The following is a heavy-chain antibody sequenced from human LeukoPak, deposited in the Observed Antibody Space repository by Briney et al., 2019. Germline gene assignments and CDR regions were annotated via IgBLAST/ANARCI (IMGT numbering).Heavy chain of an antibody. V-gene: IGHV4-59*01. Sequence: SETLSLTCTVPGGSISSYYWSWIRQPPGKGLEWIGYIYYSGSTNYNPSLKSRVTISVDTSKNQFSLKLSSVTAADTAVYYCARGSGWYPPSWFDYWGQGTLVTVSS. CDR1: GGSISSYY. D-gene: IGHD6-19*01. CDR2: IYYSGST. CDR3: ARGSGWYPPSWFDY. J-gene: IGHJ4*02.